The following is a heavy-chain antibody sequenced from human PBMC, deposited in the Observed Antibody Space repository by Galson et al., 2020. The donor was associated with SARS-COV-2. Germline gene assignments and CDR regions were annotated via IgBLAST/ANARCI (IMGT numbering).Heavy chain of an antibody. J-gene: IGHJ6*02. V-gene: IGHV4-4*07. D-gene: IGHD6-13*01. Sequence: SETLSITCTVSGGSISSYYWSWIRQPAGKGLEWIGRISTSGSTNYNPSLTSRVTMSVDTSKNQFSLKLSSVTAADTAVYYCARAPKYSSSWTGATVGMDVWGQGTTVTVSS. CDR3: ARAPKYSSSWTGATVGMDV. CDR1: GGSISSYY. CDR2: ISTSGST.